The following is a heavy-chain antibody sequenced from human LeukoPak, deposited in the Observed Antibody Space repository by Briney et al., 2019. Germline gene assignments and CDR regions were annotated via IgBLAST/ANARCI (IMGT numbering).Heavy chain of an antibody. CDR1: GFTFSSYG. CDR2: IRYDGSNK. J-gene: IGHJ6*03. V-gene: IGHV3-30*02. D-gene: IGHD1-1*01. Sequence: GGSLRLSCAASGFTFSSYGMHWVRQAPGKGLEWVAFIRYDGSNKYYADSVKGRFTISRDNSKNTLYLQMNSLRAEDTAVYYCARDGKRGTFEYYMDVWGKGTTVTVSS. CDR3: ARDGKRGTFEYYMDV.